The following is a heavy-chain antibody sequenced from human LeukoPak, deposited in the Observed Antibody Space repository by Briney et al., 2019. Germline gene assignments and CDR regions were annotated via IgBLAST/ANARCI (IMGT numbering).Heavy chain of an antibody. D-gene: IGHD2-2*01. CDR2: INTNTGNP. Sequence: ASVKVSCKASGGTFSSHAISWVRQAPGQGLEWMGWINTNTGNPTYAQGFTGRFVFSLDTSVNTAYLQISSLKAEDTAIYYCARVQGYCSTTSCYPHYWGQGTLVTVSS. J-gene: IGHJ4*02. CDR1: GGTFSSHA. CDR3: ARVQGYCSTTSCYPHY. V-gene: IGHV7-4-1*02.